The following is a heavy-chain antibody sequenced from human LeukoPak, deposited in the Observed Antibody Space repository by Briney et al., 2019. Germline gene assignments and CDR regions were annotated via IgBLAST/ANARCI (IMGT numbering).Heavy chain of an antibody. Sequence: SETLPLTCTVSGGSISSYYWSWIRQPPGKGLGWIGYIYYSGSTNYNPSLKSRVTISVDTSKNQFSLKLSSVTAADTAVYYCARDRGAVAGTIDYWGQGTLVTVSS. CDR1: GGSISSYY. J-gene: IGHJ4*02. D-gene: IGHD6-19*01. CDR2: IYYSGST. CDR3: ARDRGAVAGTIDY. V-gene: IGHV4-59*01.